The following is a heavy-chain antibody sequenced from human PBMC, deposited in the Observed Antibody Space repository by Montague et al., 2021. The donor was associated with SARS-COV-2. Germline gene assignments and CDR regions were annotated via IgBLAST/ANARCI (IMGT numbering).Heavy chain of an antibody. CDR2: IHYSGST. V-gene: IGHV4-59*01. Sequence: SETLSLTCSVSGGSLSSFYWSWIRQPPGKELEYIGYIHYSGSTNFSPSLNSRVSISLDTSKNQFSLNLRSVTTADTAVYYCARVAELDVFSVYYYGLDVWAKGPRSPSP. CDR3: ARVAELDVFSVYYYGLDV. J-gene: IGHJ6*02. D-gene: IGHD5/OR15-5a*01. CDR1: GGSLSSFY.